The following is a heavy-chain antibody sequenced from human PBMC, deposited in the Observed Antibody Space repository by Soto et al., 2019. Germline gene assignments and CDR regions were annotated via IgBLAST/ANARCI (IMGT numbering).Heavy chain of an antibody. D-gene: IGHD6-19*01. CDR3: ARAVAVPADFDY. CDR1: GYTFTGYA. CDR2: INAGNGNT. Sequence: QVQLVQSGAEEKKPGASVKVSCKASGYTFTGYAMHWVRQAHGQRLEWMGWINAGNGNTKYSQKFQGRVTITRDTSASTADMELSSLRSEDTAVYYCARAVAVPADFDYWGKGPLVTVSS. V-gene: IGHV1-3*05. J-gene: IGHJ4*02.